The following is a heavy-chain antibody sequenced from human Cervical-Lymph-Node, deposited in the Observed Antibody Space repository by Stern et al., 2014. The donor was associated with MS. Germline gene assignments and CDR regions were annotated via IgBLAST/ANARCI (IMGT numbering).Heavy chain of an antibody. J-gene: IGHJ5*02. D-gene: IGHD6-13*01. CDR3: ALSSETSDRWYSLGYDL. CDR2: IFPVFGTP. V-gene: IGHV1-69*01. Sequence: QVQLVESGADATKPGSSVEVSCKASGGTFSKFPSSWVRQAPGQGLEWMAGIFPVFGTPTYAQEFRVRVAITADVSTSTVYMELSSLRSDDTAVYYCALSSETSDRWYSLGYDLWGQGTLVTVSS. CDR1: GGTFSKFP.